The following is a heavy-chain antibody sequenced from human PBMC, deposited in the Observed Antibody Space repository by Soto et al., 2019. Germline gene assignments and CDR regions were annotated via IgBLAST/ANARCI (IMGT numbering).Heavy chain of an antibody. CDR3: AKGGYNYGFLFDC. Sequence: EVQLLESGGGLVQPGGSLRLSCAASGFTFSTYAMSWVRQAPGKGLEWVSTIDNSGGITYYADSVKGRFTISRDNSTNRLYLQMNSLRAEETAVYYCAKGGYNYGFLFDCWGQGTLVTVSS. CDR1: GFTFSTYA. D-gene: IGHD5-18*01. V-gene: IGHV3-23*05. CDR2: IDNSGGIT. J-gene: IGHJ4*02.